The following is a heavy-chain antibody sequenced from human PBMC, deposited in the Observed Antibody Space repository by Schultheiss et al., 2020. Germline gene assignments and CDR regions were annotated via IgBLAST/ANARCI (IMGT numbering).Heavy chain of an antibody. CDR3: ARGPITDY. CDR2: IKRDGSEK. Sequence: GGSLRLSCAASGFTFSNFWMTWVRQAPGKGLEWVANIKRDGSEKYYVDSVRGRFTISRDNAKNSLYLQMNSLRVEDTAVYYCARGPITDYWGQGTLVTGSS. CDR1: GFTFSNFW. J-gene: IGHJ4*02. V-gene: IGHV3-7*01. D-gene: IGHD3-10*01.